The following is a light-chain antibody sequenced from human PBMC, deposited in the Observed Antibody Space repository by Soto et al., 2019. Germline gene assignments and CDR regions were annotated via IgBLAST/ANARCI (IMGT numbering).Light chain of an antibody. Sequence: QLVLTQPPSASGAPGQRVTLSCIGGSSNVGFNAVNWYQQLPGAAPKLLIHGNSQRPSGVPDRFSGSKSGTSASLAIIGLRAEDEAHYYCAAWDDSLRGVVFGGGTKLTV. V-gene: IGLV1-47*02. J-gene: IGLJ3*02. CDR2: GNS. CDR3: AAWDDSLRGVV. CDR1: SSNVGFNA.